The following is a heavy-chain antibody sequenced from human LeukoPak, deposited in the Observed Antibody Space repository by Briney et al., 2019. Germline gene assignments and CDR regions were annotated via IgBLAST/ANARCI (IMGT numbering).Heavy chain of an antibody. V-gene: IGHV4-34*01. CDR3: ARGRDRSKAGDH. J-gene: IGHJ4*02. CDR2: IHPHGIF. D-gene: IGHD5-24*01. CDR1: GGSCYDYY. Sequence: SETLSLTCAVYGGSCYDYYCSWIRQPPGKGLEWIGEIHPHGIFYYNSSPTSRVTISIDTSKSQFSLRLTSVTAADTAFYYCARGRDRSKAGDHWGQGSLVTVSS.